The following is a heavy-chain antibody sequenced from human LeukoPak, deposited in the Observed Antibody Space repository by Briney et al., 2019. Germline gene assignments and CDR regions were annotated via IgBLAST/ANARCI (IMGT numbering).Heavy chain of an antibody. J-gene: IGHJ3*02. CDR1: GFTFSTYR. V-gene: IGHV3-7*04. CDR3: AGVDAAMPDAFDI. D-gene: IGHD5-18*01. Sequence: GGSLRLSCAASGFTFSTYRMSWVRQAPGKGLEWVANIKQDGSEKHYVDSVKGRFTISRDNAKNSLYLQMDSLRADDTAVYYCAGVDAAMPDAFDIWGQGTTVTVSS. CDR2: IKQDGSEK.